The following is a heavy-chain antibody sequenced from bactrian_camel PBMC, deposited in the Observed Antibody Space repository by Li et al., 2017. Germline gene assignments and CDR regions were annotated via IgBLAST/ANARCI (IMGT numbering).Heavy chain of an antibody. CDR2: IDRDGRS. V-gene: IGHV3S67*01. CDR3: ATEFSRYSDYDGGPYEYNY. CDR1: GYSDSAYC. J-gene: IGHJ4*01. D-gene: IGHD4*01. Sequence: VQLVESGGGLVQPGGSLRVSCAASGYSDSAYCMGWFRQAPGKEREGVAAIDRDGRSTYADSVKGRFTISQDNAKNTLYLQMNSLKSEDTAPYYCATEFSRYSDYDGGPYEYNYWGQGTQVTVS.